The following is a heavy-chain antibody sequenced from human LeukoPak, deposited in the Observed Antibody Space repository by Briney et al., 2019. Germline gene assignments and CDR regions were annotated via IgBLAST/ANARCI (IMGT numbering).Heavy chain of an antibody. Sequence: GGPRDLSLAASGFTFSNFWIIWVGQPPGRGLEGLPNKRKNGSEKYYVDSVKGRFTISRDNAKNSLYLQMNSLRAEDTAVYYCARDHRYYGSGNYYYYGMDVWGQGTTVTVSS. CDR2: KRKNGSEK. J-gene: IGHJ6*02. V-gene: IGHV3-7*01. CDR1: GFTFSNFW. CDR3: ARDHRYYGSGNYYYYGMDV. D-gene: IGHD3-10*01.